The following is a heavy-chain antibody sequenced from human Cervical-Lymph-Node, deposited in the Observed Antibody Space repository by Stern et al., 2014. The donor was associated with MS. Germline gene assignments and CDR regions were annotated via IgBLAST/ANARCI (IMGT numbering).Heavy chain of an antibody. D-gene: IGHD3-16*01. V-gene: IGHV1-69*01. J-gene: IGHJ6*02. CDR1: GGTFSSHA. CDR3: AREGLRDGSLYYYYGMDI. Sequence: VHLVESGAEVKKPGSSVKVSCKASGGTFSSHAISWVRQAPGQGLEWMGGIIPIFLTVNYAQKFQGRVTITADESTNTAYVELSSLRSEDTAVYYCAREGLRDGSLYYYYGMDIWGQGTTVTVSS. CDR2: IIPIFLTV.